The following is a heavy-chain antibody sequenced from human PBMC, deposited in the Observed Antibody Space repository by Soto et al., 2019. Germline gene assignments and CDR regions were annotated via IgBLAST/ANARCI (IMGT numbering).Heavy chain of an antibody. D-gene: IGHD3-3*01. CDR3: VRGRGYSTGYFDY. V-gene: IGHV4-39*02. Sequence: PSETLSLTCSVSGDSVTSGTYYWGWIRQPPGRGLGWIGYFFYSENTYYNPSLKSRVTISVDSSKNHFSLNLNSVTAADSAIYYCVRGRGYSTGYFDYWGQGSQVTVSS. CDR1: GDSVTSGTYY. J-gene: IGHJ4*02. CDR2: FFYSENT.